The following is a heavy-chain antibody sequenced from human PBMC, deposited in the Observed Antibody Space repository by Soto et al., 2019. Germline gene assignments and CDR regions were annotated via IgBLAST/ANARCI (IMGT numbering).Heavy chain of an antibody. J-gene: IGHJ5*02. CDR3: ARHERYGDYNWFDP. CDR1: GGSISSSSYY. CDR2: IYYSGST. V-gene: IGHV4-39*01. Sequence: SETLSLTCTVSGGSISSSSYYWGWVRQPPGKGLEWIGSIYYSGSTYYNPSLKSRVTISVDTSKNQFSLKLSSVTAADTAVYYCARHERYGDYNWFDPWGQGTLVTVSS. D-gene: IGHD4-17*01.